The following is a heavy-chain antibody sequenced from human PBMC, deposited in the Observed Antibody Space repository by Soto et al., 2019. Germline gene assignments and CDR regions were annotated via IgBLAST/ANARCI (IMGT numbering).Heavy chain of an antibody. J-gene: IGHJ5*02. CDR3: ASSYYDFWSGQNWFDP. V-gene: IGHV1-69*01. CDR2: IIPIFGTA. CDR1: GGTFSSHA. Sequence: QVQLVQSGAEVKKPGSSVKVSCKASGGTFSSHAISWVRQAPGQGLEWMGGIIPIFGTANYAQKFQGRVTITADESTSTAYMELSSLRSEDTAVYYCASSYYDFWSGQNWFDPWGQGTLVTVSS. D-gene: IGHD3-3*01.